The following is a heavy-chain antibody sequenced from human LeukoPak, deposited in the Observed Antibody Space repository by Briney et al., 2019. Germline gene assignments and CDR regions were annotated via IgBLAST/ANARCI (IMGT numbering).Heavy chain of an antibody. J-gene: IGHJ6*02. V-gene: IGHV3-49*04. CDR1: GFTFGDHA. Sequence: GGYLRLSCRGYGFTFGDHAMSWVRQALGKGLEWVGFIRSKAYRGTTEYTASVKGRFTISRDDSTSIAYLQMNSLRIEDTAVYYCARGPIQLWIHNAMDVWGQGTTVTVSS. CDR3: ARGPIQLWIHNAMDV. D-gene: IGHD5-18*01. CDR2: IRSKAYRGTT.